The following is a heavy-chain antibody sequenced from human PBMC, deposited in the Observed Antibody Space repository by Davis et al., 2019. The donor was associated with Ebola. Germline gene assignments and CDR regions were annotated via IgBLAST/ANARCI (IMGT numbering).Heavy chain of an antibody. J-gene: IGHJ2*01. CDR2: IYYSGST. D-gene: IGHD4-23*01. CDR1: GGSISSGGYY. CDR3: VTTVVTRKYWYFDL. Sequence: PSETLSLTCTVSGGSISSGGYYWSWIRQHPGKGLEWIGYIYYSGSTYYNPSLKSRVTISVDTSKNQFSLKLSSVTAADTAVYYCVTTVVTRKYWYFDLWGRGTLVTVSS. V-gene: IGHV4-31*03.